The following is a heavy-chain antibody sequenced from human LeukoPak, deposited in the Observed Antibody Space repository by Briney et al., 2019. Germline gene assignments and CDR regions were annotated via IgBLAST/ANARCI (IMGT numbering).Heavy chain of an antibody. CDR3: ARRREEMAAITEGNWLAP. CDR2: ISYSGST. V-gene: IGHV4-59*08. J-gene: IGHJ5*02. Sequence: SETLSLTCTVSGDSIRTYYWSWIRQPPGEGLEWIGSISYSGSTHYNPSLKSRVTISVDTSKNEFSLRLSSVTAADTAVYYCARRREEMAAITEGNWLAPRGQGTLVTVSS. CDR1: GDSIRTYY. D-gene: IGHD5-24*01.